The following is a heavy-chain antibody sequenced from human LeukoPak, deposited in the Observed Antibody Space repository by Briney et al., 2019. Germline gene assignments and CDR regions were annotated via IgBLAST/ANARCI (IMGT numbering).Heavy chain of an antibody. Sequence: SETLSLTRTVSGYSISNGYYWGWIRQPPGTGLEWIGSIYPSGSTFYNPSLKSRVTISVDTSKSQFSLKLSSVTAADTAVYYCARVLVNWFDPWGQGTLVTVSS. CDR3: ARVLVNWFDP. V-gene: IGHV4-38-2*02. J-gene: IGHJ5*02. CDR1: GYSISNGYY. CDR2: IYPSGST.